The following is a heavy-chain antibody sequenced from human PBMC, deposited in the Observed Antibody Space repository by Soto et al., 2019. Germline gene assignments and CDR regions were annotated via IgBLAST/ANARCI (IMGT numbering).Heavy chain of an antibody. Sequence: GESLKISCKGSGYSFTTYWIGWVRQMPGKGLEWMGIIYPGDSDTRYSPSFQGQVTISADKSISTAYLQWSSLKASDTAMYYCARRISSFDYGHFDYWGQGTLITVSS. V-gene: IGHV5-51*01. CDR1: GYSFTTYW. J-gene: IGHJ4*02. CDR3: ARRISSFDYGHFDY. D-gene: IGHD3-10*01. CDR2: IYPGDSDT.